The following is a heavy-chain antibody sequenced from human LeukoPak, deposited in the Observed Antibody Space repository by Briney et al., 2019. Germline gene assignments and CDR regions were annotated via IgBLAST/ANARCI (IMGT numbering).Heavy chain of an antibody. V-gene: IGHV3-23*01. J-gene: IGHJ5*02. Sequence: GGSLRLSCAASGFTFSSYAMSWVRQAPGKGLEWVSAISGSGGSTYYADSVKGRFTISRDNSKNTLYLQMNSLRAEDTAVYYCAKGPVRFLEWLPTTNWSDPWGQGTLVTVSS. CDR1: GFTFSSYA. CDR2: ISGSGGST. D-gene: IGHD3-3*01. CDR3: AKGPVRFLEWLPTTNWSDP.